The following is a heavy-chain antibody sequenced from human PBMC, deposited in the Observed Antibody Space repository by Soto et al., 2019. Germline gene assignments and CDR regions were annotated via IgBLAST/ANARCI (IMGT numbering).Heavy chain of an antibody. CDR3: AKADDFWSGYHIYFFDGIDV. Sequence: LSWADSGLNFSSYAMSWVRQAQGKGLEWVSGISGSGGRTYDADSVKGRFTISRDNSKHTLYLQMNSLRAEDTAVYYCAKADDFWSGYHIYFFDGIDVSGHVT. CDR1: GLNFSSYA. J-gene: IGHJ6*02. D-gene: IGHD3-3*01. CDR2: ISGSGGRT. V-gene: IGHV3-23*01.